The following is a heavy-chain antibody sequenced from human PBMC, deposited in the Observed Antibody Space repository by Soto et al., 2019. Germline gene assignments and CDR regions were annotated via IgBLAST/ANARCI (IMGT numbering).Heavy chain of an antibody. CDR2: IYNSGSA. J-gene: IGHJ5*02. D-gene: IGHD3-3*01. CDR1: SSSISGGFY. Sequence: SETLSLTCAVSSSSISGGFYWAWIRQPPGKGLEWIGNIYNSGSAHYNPSLKSRVTMSVDTSKNNFSLRLTSVTAADTAVYYCSGVTIFEDYFDPWGQGILVTV. CDR3: SGVTIFEDYFDP. V-gene: IGHV4-38-2*01.